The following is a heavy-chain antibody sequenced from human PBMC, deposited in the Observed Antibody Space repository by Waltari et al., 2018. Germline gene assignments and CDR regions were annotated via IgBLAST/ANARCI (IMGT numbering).Heavy chain of an antibody. Sequence: QVQLVQSGAEVKKPGSSVKVSCKASGGTFSSYAISWGRQAPGQGLEGVGGVIPRFGTANAAQQFQGRVTMTTDESPSTAYLDLSSLRSEDTAVYYCARDVYGSGSYDAFEIWGQGTMVTVSS. CDR3: ARDVYGSGSYDAFEI. J-gene: IGHJ3*02. CDR1: GGTFSSYA. V-gene: IGHV1-69*05. CDR2: VIPRFGTA. D-gene: IGHD3-10*01.